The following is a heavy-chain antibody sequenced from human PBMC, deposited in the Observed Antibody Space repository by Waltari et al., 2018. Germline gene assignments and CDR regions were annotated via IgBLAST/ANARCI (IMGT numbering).Heavy chain of an antibody. CDR3: ARVTPDTQNIAARPDFDY. J-gene: IGHJ4*02. Sequence: QVQLQESGPGLVKPSETLSLTCTVSGGSISSHYWSWIRQPPGKGLEWIGYIYYSGSTNDNPSLKSRVTISVDTSKNQFSLKLSSVTAADTAVYYCARVTPDTQNIAARPDFDYWGQGTLVTVSS. V-gene: IGHV4-59*11. CDR1: GGSISSHY. CDR2: IYYSGST. D-gene: IGHD6-6*01.